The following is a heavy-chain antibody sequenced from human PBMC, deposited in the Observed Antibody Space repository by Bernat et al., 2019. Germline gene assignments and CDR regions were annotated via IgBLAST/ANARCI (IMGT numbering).Heavy chain of an antibody. CDR3: ARPSSGWDYYFDY. CDR2: IYYSGST. J-gene: IGHJ4*02. CDR1: GGSISSSSYY. V-gene: IGHV4-39*01. Sequence: QLQLQESGPGLVKPSETLSLTCTVSGGSISSSSYYWGWIRQPPGKGLEWIGSIYYSGSTYYNPSLKSRVTISVDTSKNQFSLKLSSVTAADTAVYYCARPSSGWDYYFDYWGQGTLVTVSP. D-gene: IGHD6-19*01.